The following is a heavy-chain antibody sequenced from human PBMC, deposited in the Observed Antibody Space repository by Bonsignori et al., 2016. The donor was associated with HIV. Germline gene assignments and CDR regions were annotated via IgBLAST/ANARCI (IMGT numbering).Heavy chain of an antibody. CDR3: ARKQWRGAFDI. Sequence: VRQMPGKGLEWVSYISSSGNTMYYADSVKGRFTISRDNAKNSLYLQMNSLRAEDTALYYCARKQWRGAFDIWGHGTMVTVSS. D-gene: IGHD6-19*01. V-gene: IGHV3-48*03. J-gene: IGHJ3*02. CDR2: ISSSGNTM.